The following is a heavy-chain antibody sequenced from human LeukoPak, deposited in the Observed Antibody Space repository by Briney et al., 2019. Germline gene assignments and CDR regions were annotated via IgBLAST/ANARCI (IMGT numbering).Heavy chain of an antibody. Sequence: PGGSLRLSCAASGFTFSSYGMHWVRQAPGKGLEWVAFIRYDGSNKYYADSVKGRFTISRDNSKNTLYLQMNSLRAEDTAVYYCAKNIVVVPADEYFDYWGQGTLVTVSS. CDR1: GFTFSSYG. J-gene: IGHJ4*02. D-gene: IGHD2-2*01. CDR3: AKNIVVVPADEYFDY. CDR2: IRYDGSNK. V-gene: IGHV3-30*02.